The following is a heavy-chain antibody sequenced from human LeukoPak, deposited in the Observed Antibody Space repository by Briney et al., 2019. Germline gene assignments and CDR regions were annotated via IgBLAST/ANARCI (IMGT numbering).Heavy chain of an antibody. CDR3: AKYYDFWSCYSQHYYYMDV. J-gene: IGHJ6*03. CDR1: GFTFSSSG. Sequence: GGSLRLSCAASGFTFSSSGMSWVRQAPGKGLDWVSVISGSGNYAYYADSVKGRFTISRDNSKNTLYLQMNSLRAEDTAVYYCAKYYDFWSCYSQHYYYMDVWGKGTTVTVSS. CDR2: ISGSGNYA. D-gene: IGHD3-3*01. V-gene: IGHV3-23*01.